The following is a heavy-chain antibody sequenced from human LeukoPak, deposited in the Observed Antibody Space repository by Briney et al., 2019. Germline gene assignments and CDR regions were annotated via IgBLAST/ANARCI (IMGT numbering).Heavy chain of an antibody. CDR1: GENFSIYF. Sequence: SETLSLTCAVYGENFSIYFYSWIRQPPGKGLEWIGEINHGGSTSYNPSLKSRVTISVDTSKNQFSLKLSSVTAADTAVYYCARSNYYDSSGYSHDAFDIWGQGTMVTVSS. V-gene: IGHV4-34*01. J-gene: IGHJ3*02. D-gene: IGHD3-22*01. CDR3: ARSNYYDSSGYSHDAFDI. CDR2: INHGGST.